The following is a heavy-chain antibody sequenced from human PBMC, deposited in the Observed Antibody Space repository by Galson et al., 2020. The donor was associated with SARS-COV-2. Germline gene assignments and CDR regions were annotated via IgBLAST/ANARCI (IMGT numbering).Heavy chain of an antibody. D-gene: IGHD2-15*01. CDR1: GFTFSSYS. V-gene: IGHV3-21*01. J-gene: IGHJ1*01. CDR3: ARNGRDCSGGICYGAEDFQH. CDR2: ISSSSSYI. Sequence: GESLKISCAASGFTFSSYSMHWVRQAPGKGLEWVSSISSSSSYIYYADSVKGRFTISRDNAKNSLYLQMNSLRAEDTAVYYCARNGRDCSGGICYGAEDFQHWGQGTLVIVSS.